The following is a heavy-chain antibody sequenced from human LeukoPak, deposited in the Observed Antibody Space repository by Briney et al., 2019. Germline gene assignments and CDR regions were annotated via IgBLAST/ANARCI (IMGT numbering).Heavy chain of an antibody. D-gene: IGHD2-21*02. Sequence: SETLSLTCAVSGGSVNSGAYYWSWIRQHPGKGLEWIGNFYYTGITNYNPSLKSRVTISVDTSKNQFSLNLKSVTAADTAVYYCATSQCGSDCYLAGDYWGQGTLVTVSS. CDR3: ATSQCGSDCYLAGDY. CDR2: FYYTGIT. CDR1: GGSVNSGAYY. V-gene: IGHV4-61*08. J-gene: IGHJ4*02.